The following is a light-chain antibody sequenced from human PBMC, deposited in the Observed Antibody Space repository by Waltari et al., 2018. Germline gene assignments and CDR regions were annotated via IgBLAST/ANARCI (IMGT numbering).Light chain of an antibody. V-gene: IGKV3-15*01. CDR1: ETIKTN. CDR2: DAS. J-gene: IGKJ2*01. Sequence: EIVVTQSPATLSVSPGEGATLSCRASETIKTNLAWYQHKPGQAPRLLIYDASTRATGIPARFSGSGSGTEFTLTISSLKSEDFAIYFCQQYNEWPPISTFGQGTNLEIK. CDR3: QQYNEWPPIST.